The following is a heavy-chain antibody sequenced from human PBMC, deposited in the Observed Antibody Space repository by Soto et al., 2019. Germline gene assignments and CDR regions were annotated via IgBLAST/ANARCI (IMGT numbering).Heavy chain of an antibody. Sequence: SVKVSCKASGGTFSSYAISWVRQAPGQGLEWMGGIIPIFGTANYAQKFQGRVTITADESTSTAYMELSSLRSEDTAVYYCARARLTYDILTGYNWFDPWGQGTLVTVSS. V-gene: IGHV1-69*13. CDR2: IIPIFGTA. D-gene: IGHD3-9*01. J-gene: IGHJ5*02. CDR3: ARARLTYDILTGYNWFDP. CDR1: GGTFSSYA.